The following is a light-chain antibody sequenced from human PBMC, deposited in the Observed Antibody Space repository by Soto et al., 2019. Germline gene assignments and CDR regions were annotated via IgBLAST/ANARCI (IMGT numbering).Light chain of an antibody. CDR2: GAS. J-gene: IGKJ1*01. CDR1: QGISNE. Sequence: IQMTQSPSSLSASVGDRVTITCRASQGISNELGWYQQRPGKAPKVLIYGASNLQSGVPSRFSGSASGTDFTLTISSLQPEDFATYFCLQDYTYPWTFGQGTKVEMK. V-gene: IGKV1-6*01. CDR3: LQDYTYPWT.